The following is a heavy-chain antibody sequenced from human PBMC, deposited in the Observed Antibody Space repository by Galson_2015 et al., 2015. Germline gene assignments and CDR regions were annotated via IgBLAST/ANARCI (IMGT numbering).Heavy chain of an antibody. J-gene: IGHJ4*02. Sequence: SVKVSCKASGYTFTSYDINWVRQATGQGLEWMGWMNPNSGNTGYAQKFQGRVTMTRNTSISTAYMELSSLRSEDTAVYYCARANSAYYDFWSGYYTEFWGQGTLVTVSS. CDR3: ARANSAYYDFWSGYYTEF. D-gene: IGHD3-3*01. V-gene: IGHV1-8*01. CDR1: GYTFTSYD. CDR2: MNPNSGNT.